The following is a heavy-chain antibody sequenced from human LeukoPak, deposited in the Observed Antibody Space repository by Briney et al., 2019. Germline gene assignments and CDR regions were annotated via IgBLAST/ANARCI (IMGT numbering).Heavy chain of an antibody. V-gene: IGHV4-61*01. J-gene: IGHJ3*02. CDR3: ARGLLTWVSPFDI. Sequence: PSETLSLTCTVSGGSVSSGSYYWSWIRQPPGKGLEWIGYVYYSGSTKYNPSLKSRVTISVDTSKNQFSLKLSSVTAADTAIYYCARGLLTWVSPFDIWGHGTMVTVSS. CDR1: GGSVSSGSYY. D-gene: IGHD3-9*01. CDR2: VYYSGST.